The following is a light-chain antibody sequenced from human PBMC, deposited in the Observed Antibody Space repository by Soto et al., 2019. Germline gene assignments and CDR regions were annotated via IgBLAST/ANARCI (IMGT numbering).Light chain of an antibody. Sequence: EIVMTQSPATLSVSPGERTTLSCMASQSVSSNLAWYQQKPGQAPWLLIYGASTRATGIPARFSGSGSGTEFTLTISRLQSEDFAVYYCQQYNNWTPLTFGGGTKVEIK. CDR2: GAS. CDR3: QQYNNWTPLT. V-gene: IGKV3-15*01. J-gene: IGKJ4*01. CDR1: QSVSSN.